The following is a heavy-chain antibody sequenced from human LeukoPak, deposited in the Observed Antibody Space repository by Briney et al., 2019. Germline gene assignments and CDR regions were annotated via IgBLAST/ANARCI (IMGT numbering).Heavy chain of an antibody. V-gene: IGHV3-30*02. Sequence: GGSLRLSCAASGFTFSRHGMHWVRQAPGKGLEWVAFIRDDGRDKYYADSVKGRFTISRDISKNTLYVQMNSLRAEDTAVYYCARDQRITVFGVAFDAYDIWGQGTMVTVSS. D-gene: IGHD3-3*01. CDR1: GFTFSRHG. J-gene: IGHJ3*02. CDR3: ARDQRITVFGVAFDAYDI. CDR2: IRDDGRDK.